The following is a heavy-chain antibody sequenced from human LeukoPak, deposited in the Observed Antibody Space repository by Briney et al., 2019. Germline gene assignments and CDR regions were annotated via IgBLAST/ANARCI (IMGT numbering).Heavy chain of an antibody. Sequence: SETLSLTCTVSGGSISSYYWSWIRQPPGKGLEWIGCIYSGSSSYNPSLQSRVTISVDTSMNQFSLKLTSMTAADTAVYYCGRAGPGAFFDHWGRGAPVTVSS. D-gene: IGHD2-2*01. CDR2: IYSGSS. J-gene: IGHJ4*02. V-gene: IGHV4-59*01. CDR3: GRAGPGAFFDH. CDR1: GGSISSYY.